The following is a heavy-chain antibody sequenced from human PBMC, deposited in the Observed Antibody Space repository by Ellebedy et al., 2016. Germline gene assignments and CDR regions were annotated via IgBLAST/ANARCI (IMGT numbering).Heavy chain of an antibody. CDR1: GFTFSSYA. D-gene: IGHD3-22*01. CDR2: ISGSGGST. J-gene: IGHJ3*02. V-gene: IGHV3-23*01. CDR3: AKDGLGYDSSGFSFAFDI. Sequence: GGSLRLSCAASGFTFSSYAMSWVRQAPGKGLEWVSAISGSGGSTYYADSVKGRFTISRDNSKNTLYLQMNSLRAEDTAVYYCAKDGLGYDSSGFSFAFDIWGQGTMVTVSS.